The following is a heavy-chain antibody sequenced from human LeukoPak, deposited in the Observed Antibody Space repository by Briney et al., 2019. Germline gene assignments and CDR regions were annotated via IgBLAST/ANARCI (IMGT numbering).Heavy chain of an antibody. CDR2: ISYDGSNK. Sequence: PGGSLRLSCAASGFTFSSYAMHWVRQAPGKGLEWVAVISYDGSNKYYADSVKGRFTISRDNSKNTLYLQMNSLRAEDTAVYYCARRRNWNYSPSDYWGQGTLVTVPS. J-gene: IGHJ4*02. D-gene: IGHD1-7*01. V-gene: IGHV3-30-3*01. CDR3: ARRRNWNYSPSDY. CDR1: GFTFSSYA.